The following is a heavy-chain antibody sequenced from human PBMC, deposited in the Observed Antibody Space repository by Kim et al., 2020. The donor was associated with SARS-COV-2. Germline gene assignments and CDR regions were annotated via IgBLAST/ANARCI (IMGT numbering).Heavy chain of an antibody. Sequence: SETLSLTCNVSGGSISSSSYYWGLIRQPPGKGLEWIGSIYYSGSTFYNPSLKSRVTISVDTSKNQFSLRLSSVTAADTAVYYCSSGSYYNWFDPWGQGTLVTVSS. V-gene: IGHV4-39*01. D-gene: IGHD1-26*01. CDR3: SSGSYYNWFDP. CDR1: GGSISSSSYY. J-gene: IGHJ5*02. CDR2: IYYSGST.